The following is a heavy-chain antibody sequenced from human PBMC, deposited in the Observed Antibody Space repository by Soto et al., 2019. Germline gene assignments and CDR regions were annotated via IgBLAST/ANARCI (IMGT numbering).Heavy chain of an antibody. J-gene: IGHJ6*01. V-gene: IGHV3-23*01. CDR3: XXSXXXXXXXAMDV. CDR1: GFIFSNYA. CDR2: ISYSGGST. Sequence: EVQVLESGGGLVQPGGSLRLSCAASGFIFSNYAFNWVRQAPGKGLEWVSGISYSGGSTNYADSVKGRFTFSRDNSKNTLYLQMDSLXAXXXAXYXXXXSXXXXXXXAMDVXXQGTTVTVSS.